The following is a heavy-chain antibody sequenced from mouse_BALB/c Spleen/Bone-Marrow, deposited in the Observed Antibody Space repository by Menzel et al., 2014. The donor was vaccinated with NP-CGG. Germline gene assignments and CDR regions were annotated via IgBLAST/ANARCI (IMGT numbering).Heavy chain of an antibody. Sequence: VQLQQSGPELEKPGASVKISCKASGYSFTGHNMNWVKQSDGRSLEWIANINPYYGATSHNQKFRGKATLTVDKSSSTAYMQLMSLASEDAAVYCCARKLFGSSSLGYWGQGTLVTGSA. CDR3: ARKLFGSSSLGY. J-gene: IGHJ3*01. CDR1: GYSFTGHN. D-gene: IGHD1-1*01. CDR2: INPYYGAT. V-gene: IGHV1-39*01.